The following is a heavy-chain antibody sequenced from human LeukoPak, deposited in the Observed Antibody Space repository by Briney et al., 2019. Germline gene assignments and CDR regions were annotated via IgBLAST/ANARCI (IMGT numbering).Heavy chain of an antibody. D-gene: IGHD2-2*01. CDR1: GYTFTGYY. Sequence: ASVKVSCKASGYTFTGYYMHWVRQAPGQGLEWMGWINPNSGGTNYAQKFQGRVTMTRDMSISTAYMELSRLRSDDTAVYYCARGELGYCSSTSCYVWDYWGQGTLVTVSS. CDR2: INPNSGGT. J-gene: IGHJ4*02. CDR3: ARGELGYCSSTSCYVWDY. V-gene: IGHV1-2*02.